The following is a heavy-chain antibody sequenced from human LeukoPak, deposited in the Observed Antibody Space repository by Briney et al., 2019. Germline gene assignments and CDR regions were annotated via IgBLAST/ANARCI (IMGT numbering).Heavy chain of an antibody. CDR2: INHSGST. D-gene: IGHD4-17*01. V-gene: IGHV4-34*01. Sequence: SETLSLTCAVYGGSFSGYYWSWIRQPPGKGLEWIGEINHSGSTNYNPSLKSRVTISVDTSKNQFSLKLSSVTAADTAVYYCARAPPYYGEDNWFDPWGQGTLVTVSS. J-gene: IGHJ5*02. CDR3: ARAPPYYGEDNWFDP. CDR1: GGSFSGYY.